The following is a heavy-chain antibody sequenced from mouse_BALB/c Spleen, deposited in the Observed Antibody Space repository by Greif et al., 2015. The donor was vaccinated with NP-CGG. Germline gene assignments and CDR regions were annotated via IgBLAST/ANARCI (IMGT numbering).Heavy chain of an antibody. CDR3: ARDYYYGSSFAY. CDR1: GFTFTDYY. CDR2: IRNKANGYTT. D-gene: IGHD1-1*01. V-gene: IGHV7-3*02. Sequence: EVHLVESGGGLVQPGGSLRLSCAASGFTFTDYYMSWVRQPPGKALEWLGFIRNKANGYTTEYSASVKGRFIISRDNSQSILYLQMNTLRAEDSATYYCARDYYYGSSFAYWGQGTLVTVSA. J-gene: IGHJ3*01.